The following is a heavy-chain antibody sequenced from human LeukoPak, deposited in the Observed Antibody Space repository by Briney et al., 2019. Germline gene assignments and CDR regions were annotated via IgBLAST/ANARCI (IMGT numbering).Heavy chain of an antibody. J-gene: IGHJ4*02. CDR3: ARYYGGAKRAFDS. V-gene: IGHV4-59*01. Sequence: PSETLSLTCTVSGGSISSYYWSWIRQPPGKRLEWIGYIYYSGSTNYNPSLKGRVTISLDTSKNQFSLNLSSVTAADTAVYYCARYYGGAKRAFDSWGQGTLVTVSS. CDR1: GGSISSYY. D-gene: IGHD1-26*01. CDR2: IYYSGST.